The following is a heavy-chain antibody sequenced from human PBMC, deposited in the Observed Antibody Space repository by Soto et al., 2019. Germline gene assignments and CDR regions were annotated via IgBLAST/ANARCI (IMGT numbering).Heavy chain of an antibody. CDR2: IIPIFGTA. J-gene: IGHJ4*02. CDR3: ARDSRYSEESRPFDY. D-gene: IGHD1-26*01. Sequence: QVQLVQSGAEVKKPGSSVKVSCKASGGTFSSYAISWVRQAPGQGLEWMGGIIPIFGTANYAQKFQGRVTITADESTNTADMALSSLRSEDTAVYDCARDSRYSEESRPFDYWGQGTLVTVSS. V-gene: IGHV1-69*12. CDR1: GGTFSSYA.